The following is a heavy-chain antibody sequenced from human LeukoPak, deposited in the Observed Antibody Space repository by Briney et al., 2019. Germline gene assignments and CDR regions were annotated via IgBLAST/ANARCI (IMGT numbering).Heavy chain of an antibody. CDR3: ARGMYYDILTGLPNWFDP. J-gene: IGHJ5*02. CDR2: IYYSGST. D-gene: IGHD3-9*01. CDR1: GGSISSYY. Sequence: SETLSLTCTVSGGSISSYYWSWIRQPPGKGLEWIGYIYYSGSTNYNPSLKSRVTISVDTSKSQFSLKLTSVTAADTAVYYCARGMYYDILTGLPNWFDPWGQGTLVTVSS. V-gene: IGHV4-59*08.